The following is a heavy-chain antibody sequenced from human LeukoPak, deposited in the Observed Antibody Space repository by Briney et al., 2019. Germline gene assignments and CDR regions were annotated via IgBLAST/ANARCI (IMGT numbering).Heavy chain of an antibody. CDR1: GFTFSSYG. Sequence: GGSLRLSCAASGFTFSSYGMHWVRQAPGKGLEWVAVIWYDGSNKYYADSVKGRFTISRDNSKNTLYLQMNSPRAEDTAVYYCARDSTAGWDWYEIDYWGQGTLVTVSS. V-gene: IGHV3-33*01. D-gene: IGHD3/OR15-3a*01. CDR3: ARDSTAGWDWYEIDY. J-gene: IGHJ4*02. CDR2: IWYDGSNK.